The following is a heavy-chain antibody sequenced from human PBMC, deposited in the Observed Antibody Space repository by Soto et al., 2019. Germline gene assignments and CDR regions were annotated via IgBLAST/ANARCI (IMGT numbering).Heavy chain of an antibody. D-gene: IGHD3-22*01. V-gene: IGHV3-30*18. Sequence: GGSLRLSCAASGFTFSSYGMHWVRQAPGKGLEWVAVISYDGSNKYYADSVKGRFTISRDNSKNTLYLQMNSLRAEDTAVYYCAKNPSSGPPGMDVWGQGTTVTVSS. CDR1: GFTFSSYG. J-gene: IGHJ6*02. CDR3: AKNPSSGPPGMDV. CDR2: ISYDGSNK.